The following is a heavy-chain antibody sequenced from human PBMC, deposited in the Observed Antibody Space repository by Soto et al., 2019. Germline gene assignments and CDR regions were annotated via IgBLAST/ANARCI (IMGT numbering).Heavy chain of an antibody. CDR1: GFTFSSYG. D-gene: IGHD5-18*01. Sequence: QVQLVESGGGVVQPGRSLRLSCAASGFTFSSYGMHWVRQAPGKGLEWVAVISYDGSNKYYADSVKGRFTISRDNSKNTLYLQINSLRAEDTAVYYCAKKGRGYSYGYGGMDVWGQGTTVTVSS. V-gene: IGHV3-30*18. CDR2: ISYDGSNK. CDR3: AKKGRGYSYGYGGMDV. J-gene: IGHJ6*02.